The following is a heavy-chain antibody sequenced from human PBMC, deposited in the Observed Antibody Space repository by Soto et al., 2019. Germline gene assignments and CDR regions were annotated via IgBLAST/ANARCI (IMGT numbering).Heavy chain of an antibody. J-gene: IGHJ4*02. Sequence: PGGSLRLSCAASGFTFSDYGMHWVRQAPGKGLEWVAVIWFDGSNKYYADSVKVRFTVSRDNSKNTLFLQMNGLRAEDTGLFYCARDPSHGSGSYLDYWGQGALVTVSS. V-gene: IGHV3-33*01. CDR1: GFTFSDYG. CDR3: ARDPSHGSGSYLDY. CDR2: IWFDGSNK. D-gene: IGHD3-10*01.